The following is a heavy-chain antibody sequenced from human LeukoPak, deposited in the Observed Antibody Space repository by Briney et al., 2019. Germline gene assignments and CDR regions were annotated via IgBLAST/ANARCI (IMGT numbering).Heavy chain of an antibody. Sequence: SETLSLTCTVSDDSISDYYRGWIRQPPGKGLEWIGYIHNSGTSTYNLSLKSRVTISADTSKNQFSLKLNSMTTADTAVYYCTRGAGWLIDYWGQGILVTVSS. V-gene: IGHV4-59*01. CDR1: DDSISDYY. J-gene: IGHJ4*02. CDR2: IHNSGTS. D-gene: IGHD3-16*01. CDR3: TRGAGWLIDY.